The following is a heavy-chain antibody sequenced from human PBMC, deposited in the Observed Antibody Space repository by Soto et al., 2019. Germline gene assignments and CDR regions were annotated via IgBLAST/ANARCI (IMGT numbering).Heavy chain of an antibody. J-gene: IGHJ1*01. CDR1: GGSISSYY. CDR3: AIQTGTGYSSGPGPSEYFQH. D-gene: IGHD6-19*01. CDR2: IYYSGST. V-gene: IGHV4-59*08. Sequence: SETLSLTCTVSGGSISSYYWSWIRQPPGKGLEWIGYIYYSGSTNYNPSLKSRVTISVDTSKNQFSLKLSSVTAADTAVYYCAIQTGTGYSSGPGPSEYFQHWGQGTLVTVSS.